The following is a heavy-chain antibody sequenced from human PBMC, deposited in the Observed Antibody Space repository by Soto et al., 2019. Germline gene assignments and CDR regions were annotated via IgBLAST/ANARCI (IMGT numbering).Heavy chain of an antibody. V-gene: IGHV1-69*13. CDR1: GGTFSSSA. J-gene: IGHJ4*02. Sequence: SVKVSCKASGGTFSSSAINWVRQAPGQGLEWMGGIIGMFGTANYAQKFQGRVTITADEFTSTAYMELRSLSSDDTAVYYCARARTYCDSLPNDWGPGTLVTVSS. D-gene: IGHD4-17*01. CDR2: IIGMFGTA. CDR3: ARARTYCDSLPND.